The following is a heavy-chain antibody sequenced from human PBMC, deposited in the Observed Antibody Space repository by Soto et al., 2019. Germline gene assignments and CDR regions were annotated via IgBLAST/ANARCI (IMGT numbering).Heavy chain of an antibody. Sequence: SETLSLTCAVSGGSISSSNWWSWVRQPPGKGLEWIGEIYHSGSTNYNPSLKSRVTISVDKSKNQFSLKLSSVTAADTAVYYCARDRYCSGGSCLKQATREWWFDPWGQGTLVTVSS. CDR2: IYHSGST. CDR3: ARDRYCSGGSCLKQATREWWFDP. D-gene: IGHD2-15*01. V-gene: IGHV4-4*02. CDR1: GGSISSSNW. J-gene: IGHJ5*02.